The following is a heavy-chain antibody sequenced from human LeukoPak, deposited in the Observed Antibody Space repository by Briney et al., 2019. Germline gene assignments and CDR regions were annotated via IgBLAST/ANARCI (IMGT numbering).Heavy chain of an antibody. CDR2: ISYDGSNK. J-gene: IGHJ3*02. D-gene: IGHD3-22*01. CDR1: GFTFSSYG. V-gene: IGHV3-30*03. Sequence: GGSLRLSCAASGFTFSSYGMHWVRQAPGKGLEWVAVISYDGSNKYYADSVKGRFTISRDNSKNTLYLQMNSLRAEDTAVYYCARDSHEIVVVIRWTGDAFDIWGQGTMVTVSS. CDR3: ARDSHEIVVVIRWTGDAFDI.